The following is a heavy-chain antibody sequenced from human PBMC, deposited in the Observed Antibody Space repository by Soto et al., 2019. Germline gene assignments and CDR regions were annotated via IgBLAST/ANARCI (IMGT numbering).Heavy chain of an antibody. D-gene: IGHD3-16*02. Sequence: SETLSLTCAVYGGSISDYYCSWIRQPQRKGLEWIGEIDHSGTTNYNPSLKSRATISVDTSKKQFSLKLSSVTAADTAAYYCAREVYVWGSYRYARDAFDIWGRGTVVTVSS. V-gene: IGHV4-34*01. J-gene: IGHJ3*02. CDR1: GGSISDYY. CDR3: AREVYVWGSYRYARDAFDI. CDR2: IDHSGTT.